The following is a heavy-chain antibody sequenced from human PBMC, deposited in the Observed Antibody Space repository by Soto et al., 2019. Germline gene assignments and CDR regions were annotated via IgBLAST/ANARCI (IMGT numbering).Heavy chain of an antibody. Sequence: ASVKVSCKASGYSFTTYNLHWVRQAPGQGLEWMGIINPSVGSTTYAQNFQDRVTISRDNSKSTLYLQMNSLRAEDTALYYCAKGRSYYYYYGVDVWGQGTTVTVSS. V-gene: IGHV1-46*01. CDR3: AKGRSYYYYYGVDV. CDR1: GYSFTTYN. CDR2: INPSVGST. J-gene: IGHJ6*02.